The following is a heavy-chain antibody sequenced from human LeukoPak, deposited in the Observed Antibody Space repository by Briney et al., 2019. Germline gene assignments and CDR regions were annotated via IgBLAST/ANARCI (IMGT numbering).Heavy chain of an antibody. CDR3: AKGTYRIVPAAASGQRYYGMDV. CDR1: GFTFSNSG. D-gene: IGHD2-2*01. CDR2: IRSDGSNN. Sequence: PGGSLRLSCVASGFTFSNSGMHWVRQAPGKGLEWVAFIRSDGSNNFYGESVKGRFTISRDNSKNTLYLQMNSLRAEDTAVYYCAKGTYRIVPAAASGQRYYGMDVWGQGTTVTVSS. J-gene: IGHJ6*02. V-gene: IGHV3-30*02.